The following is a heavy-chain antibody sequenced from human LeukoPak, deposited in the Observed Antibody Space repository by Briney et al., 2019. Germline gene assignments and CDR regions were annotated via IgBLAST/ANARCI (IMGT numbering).Heavy chain of an antibody. D-gene: IGHD6-19*01. CDR2: ISGSGGST. CDR3: AKTRHNIAVADPYYFDY. V-gene: IGHV3-23*01. Sequence: PGGSLRLSCAASGFTFSSYALSWVRQAPGKGLEWASVISGSGGSTYYADSVKGRFTISRDNSKNTLYLQMNSLRAEDTAVYYCAKTRHNIAVADPYYFDYWGQGTLVTVSS. CDR1: GFTFSSYA. J-gene: IGHJ4*02.